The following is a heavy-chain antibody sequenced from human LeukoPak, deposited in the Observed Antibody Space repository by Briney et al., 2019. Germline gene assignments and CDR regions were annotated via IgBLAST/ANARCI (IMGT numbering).Heavy chain of an antibody. CDR3: AKDRGGYSGYDPDY. J-gene: IGHJ4*02. D-gene: IGHD5-12*01. V-gene: IGHV3-30*18. CDR2: ISCDGSNK. Sequence: GGSLRLSCAASGFTFSSYGMHWVRQAPGKGLEWVAVISCDGSNKYYADSVKGRFTISRDNSKNTLYLQMNSLRAEDTAVYYCAKDRGGYSGYDPDYWGQGTLVTVSS. CDR1: GFTFSSYG.